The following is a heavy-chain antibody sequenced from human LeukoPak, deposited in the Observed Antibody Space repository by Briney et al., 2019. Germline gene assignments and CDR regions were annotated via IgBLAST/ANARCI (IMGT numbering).Heavy chain of an antibody. Sequence: PGGSLRLSCAASGFTFSSYAMSWVRQAPGKGLEWVSAISGSGGSTYYANSVKGRFTISRDNSKNTLYLQMNSLRAEDTAVYYCAKVELGGYYDSSGYYWGQGTLVTVSS. CDR1: GFTFSSYA. CDR3: AKVELGGYYDSSGYY. V-gene: IGHV3-23*01. D-gene: IGHD3-22*01. CDR2: ISGSGGST. J-gene: IGHJ4*02.